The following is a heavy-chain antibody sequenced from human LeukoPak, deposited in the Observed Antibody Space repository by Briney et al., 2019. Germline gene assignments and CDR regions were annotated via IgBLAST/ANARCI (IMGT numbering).Heavy chain of an antibody. J-gene: IGHJ4*02. D-gene: IGHD2-2*01. CDR1: GFTFSSYA. CDR3: AKEGYCSSTSCQGYFDY. Sequence: GGSLRLSCAASGFTFSSYAMHWVRQAPGKGLEWVAVISYDGSNKYYADSVKGRFTISRDNSKNTLYLQMNSLRAEDTAVYYCAKEGYCSSTSCQGYFDYWGQGTLVTASS. V-gene: IGHV3-30-3*01. CDR2: ISYDGSNK.